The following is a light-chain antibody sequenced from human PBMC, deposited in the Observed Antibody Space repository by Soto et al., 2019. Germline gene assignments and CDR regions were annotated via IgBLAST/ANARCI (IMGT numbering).Light chain of an antibody. V-gene: IGLV1-40*01. CDR2: GDN. CDR1: NSNIGAGYD. CDR3: QSYDSSLGGFVV. J-gene: IGLJ2*01. Sequence: QSVLTQPPSVSGAPGQRVTISCTGSNSNIGAGYDVHWYQQLPGTAPTLLIYGDNSRPSGVPARFSGSKSDTSASLAITGLQAEDEADYYCQSYDSSLGGFVVFGGGTKLTVL.